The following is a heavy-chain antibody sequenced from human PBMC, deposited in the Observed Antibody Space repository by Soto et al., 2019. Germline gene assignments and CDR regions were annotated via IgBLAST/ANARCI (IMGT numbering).Heavy chain of an antibody. D-gene: IGHD2-8*01. V-gene: IGHV3-23*01. CDR1: GFTFSSYA. CDR2: ISGSGGST. Sequence: PGGSLRLSCAASGFTFSSYAMSWVRQAPGKGLEWVSAISGSGGSTYYADSVKGRFTISRDNSKNTLYLQMNSPRAEDTAVYYCANGGFSDILLMDYYYYYYMDVWGKGTTVTVSS. CDR3: ANGGFSDILLMDYYYYYYMDV. J-gene: IGHJ6*03.